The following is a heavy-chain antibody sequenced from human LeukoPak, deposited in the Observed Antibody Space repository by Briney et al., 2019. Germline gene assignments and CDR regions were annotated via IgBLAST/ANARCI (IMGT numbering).Heavy chain of an antibody. CDR1: GFSLRAYT. Sequence: PGGSLRLSCAASGFSLRAYTMNWVRQAPGMGLEWISYIISPSTTIYYADSAEGRFTISRDNAKNSLYLQMDSLRAEDTAVYYCARNGRYCATATCLDFWGQGTLVTVSS. J-gene: IGHJ4*02. CDR3: ARNGRYCATATCLDF. V-gene: IGHV3-48*01. CDR2: IISPSTTI. D-gene: IGHD2-15*01.